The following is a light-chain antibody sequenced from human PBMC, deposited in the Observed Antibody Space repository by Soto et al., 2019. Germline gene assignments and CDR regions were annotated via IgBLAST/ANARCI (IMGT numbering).Light chain of an antibody. J-gene: IGKJ2*01. CDR1: QSVASN. Sequence: EIVMTQSPASLSVSTGVGATLSCRASQSVASNVAWYQQKPGQGPRLLIHGASTRAVGVPARFSGSGSGTDITLIISSLQSEDFAVYYCQQYYNWPPQYTFGQGTKLQIK. CDR3: QQYYNWPPQYT. V-gene: IGKV3-15*01. CDR2: GAS.